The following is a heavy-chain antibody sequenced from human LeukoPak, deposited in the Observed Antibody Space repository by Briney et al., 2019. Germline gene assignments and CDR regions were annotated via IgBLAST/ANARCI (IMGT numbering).Heavy chain of an antibody. V-gene: IGHV4-4*07. J-gene: IGHJ4*02. Sequence: SETLSLTCTVSGGSISSYYWSWIRQPAGKGLEWIGRIYTSGSTNYNPSLKSRVTMSVDTSKNQFSLKLSSVTAADTAVYYCARGEMTTVTTNFDYWGQGTLVTVSS. D-gene: IGHD4-17*01. CDR3: ARGEMTTVTTNFDY. CDR1: GGSISSYY. CDR2: IYTSGST.